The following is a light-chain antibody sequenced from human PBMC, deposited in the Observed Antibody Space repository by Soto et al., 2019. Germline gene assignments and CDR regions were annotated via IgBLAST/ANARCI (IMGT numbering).Light chain of an antibody. CDR3: KQYKSSSWP. Sequence: DVHLTQSPSTLAACVVDRVTITGRSSQSIRSWLAWYQQKPGKAPKLLIYDASSLESGVPSRFRGSGPGTEFTLTIKSLQPDDFEPSYCKQYKSSSWPFAKGNXVDIK. CDR2: DAS. V-gene: IGKV1-5*01. CDR1: QSIRSW. J-gene: IGKJ1*01.